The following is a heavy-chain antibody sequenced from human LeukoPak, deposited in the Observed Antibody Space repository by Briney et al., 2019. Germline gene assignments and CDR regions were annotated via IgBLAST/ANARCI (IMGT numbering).Heavy chain of an antibody. CDR2: INPNSGGT. D-gene: IGHD4-17*01. J-gene: IGHJ4*02. CDR3: ATQYGDYVYYFDY. Sequence: ASVKVSCKASGYTFTGYYLHWVRQAPGQGLEWMGWINPNSGGTNYAQKFQGRVTMTRDTSISTGYMELTRLSSDDTAVYYCATQYGDYVYYFDYWGQGTLVTVSS. V-gene: IGHV1-2*02. CDR1: GYTFTGYY.